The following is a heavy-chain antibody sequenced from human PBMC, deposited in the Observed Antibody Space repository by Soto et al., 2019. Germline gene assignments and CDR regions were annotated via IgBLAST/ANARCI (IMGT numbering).Heavy chain of an antibody. Sequence: ASVKVSCKASRYTFTSYDIFWVRQSPGRGLEWMGWIKTDSGDTHYPQNFQGRVTMTRDMSISTAYMELNNLVSDDTAVYYCARRSSTYLNEIIYDPWGQGTLVTVSS. D-gene: IGHD2-2*01. CDR1: RYTFTSYD. CDR2: IKTDSGDT. J-gene: IGHJ5*02. CDR3: ARRSSTYLNEIIYDP. V-gene: IGHV1-2*02.